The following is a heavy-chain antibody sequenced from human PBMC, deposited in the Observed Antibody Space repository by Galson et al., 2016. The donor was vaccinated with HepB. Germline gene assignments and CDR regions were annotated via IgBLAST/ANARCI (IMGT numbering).Heavy chain of an antibody. CDR2: IFYSGSA. Sequence: TLSLTCSVSGGSVRSGDYYWSWIRQPPGKGLEWIGYIFYSGSAYYNPSLKSRVTLSVDTSKNQSSLKLSSVTAADTAGYYCARDRLYYDILTGTSYWFDPWGQGTLVTVSS. CDR1: GGSVRSGDYY. V-gene: IGHV4-30-4*08. CDR3: ARDRLYYDILTGTSYWFDP. J-gene: IGHJ5*02. D-gene: IGHD3-9*01.